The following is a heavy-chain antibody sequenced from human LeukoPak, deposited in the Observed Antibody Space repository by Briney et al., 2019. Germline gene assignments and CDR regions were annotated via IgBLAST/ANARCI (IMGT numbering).Heavy chain of an antibody. D-gene: IGHD2-21*02. V-gene: IGHV3-66*01. CDR2: IYSGGST. CDR1: GFTVSSNY. CDR3: AVTIVVATRASDY. J-gene: IGHJ4*02. Sequence: GGSLRLSCAASGFTVSSNYMSWVRQAPGKGLEWVSVIYSGGSTYYADSVKGRFTISRDNSKNTLYLQVNSLRAEDMAVYYCAVTIVVATRASDYWGQGTLVTVSS.